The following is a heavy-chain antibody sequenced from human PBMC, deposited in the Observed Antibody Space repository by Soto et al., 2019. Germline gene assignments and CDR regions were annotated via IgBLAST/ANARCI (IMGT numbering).Heavy chain of an antibody. V-gene: IGHV4-59*08. J-gene: IGHJ4*02. CDR3: ARGGRRHIDY. CDR1: GGSISTYY. D-gene: IGHD3-16*01. CDR2: IYYSGST. Sequence: SETLSLTCTVSGGSISTYYWSWIRQPPGKGLEWIGYIYYSGSTNYNPSLKSRVTISVDTSKNQFSLKLSSVTAADTAVYYCARGGRRHIDYWGQGTLVTVSS.